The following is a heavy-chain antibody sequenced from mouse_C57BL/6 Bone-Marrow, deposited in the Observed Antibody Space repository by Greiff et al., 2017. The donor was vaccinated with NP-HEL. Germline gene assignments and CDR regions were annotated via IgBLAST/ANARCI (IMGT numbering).Heavy chain of an antibody. V-gene: IGHV5-12*01. Sequence: EVQVVESGGGLVQPGGSLKLSCAASGFTFSDYYMYWVRQTPEKRLEWVAYISNGGGSTYYPDTVKGRFTISRDNAKNTLYLQMSRLKSEDTAMYYCARVTTGGYFDVWGTGTTVTVSS. D-gene: IGHD2-1*01. J-gene: IGHJ1*03. CDR2: ISNGGGST. CDR3: ARVTTGGYFDV. CDR1: GFTFSDYY.